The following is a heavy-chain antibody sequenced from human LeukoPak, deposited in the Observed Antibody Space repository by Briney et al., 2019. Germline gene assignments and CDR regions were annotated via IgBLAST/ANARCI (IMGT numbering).Heavy chain of an antibody. CDR2: ISSGGSTI. Sequence: GGSLRLSCAASGFVFSDFYMSWIRQAPGKGLEWVSYISSGGSTIYYADSVKGRFTISRDNTKSSLYLQMNTLRAEDTAVYYCAREGDGDYGDESNFDFWGQGALVTVSS. CDR1: GFVFSDFY. J-gene: IGHJ4*02. V-gene: IGHV3-11*04. D-gene: IGHD4-17*01. CDR3: AREGDGDYGDESNFDF.